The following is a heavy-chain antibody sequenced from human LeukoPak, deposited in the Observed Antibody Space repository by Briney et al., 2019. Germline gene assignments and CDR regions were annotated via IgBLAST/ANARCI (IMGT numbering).Heavy chain of an antibody. D-gene: IGHD3-10*01. CDR1: GFTFSSYW. CDR2: INSDGSST. Sequence: GGSLRLFCAASGFTFSSYWMHWVRQAPGKGLVWVSRINSDGSSTSYADSVKGRFTISRDNAKNTLYLQMNSLRAEDTAVYYCARVGMVRGYYFDYWGQGTLVTVSS. J-gene: IGHJ4*02. V-gene: IGHV3-74*01. CDR3: ARVGMVRGYYFDY.